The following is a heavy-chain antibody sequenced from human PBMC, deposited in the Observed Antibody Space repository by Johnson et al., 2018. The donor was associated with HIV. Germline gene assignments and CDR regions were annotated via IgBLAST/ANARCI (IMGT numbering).Heavy chain of an antibody. V-gene: IGHV3-20*04. CDR3: ATRGFYCTDGVCHGVFDF. CDR1: GFTFSVYY. D-gene: IGHD2-8*01. J-gene: IGHJ3*01. Sequence: VQLVESGGGLVKPGGSLRLSCAASGFTFSVYYMSWVRQVPGKGLEWVSGINLNGGTTGYADSVKGRFSISRDNAKKSLYLQMNSLRAEDTALYYCATRGFYCTDGVCHGVFDFWGQGTVVSVSS. CDR2: INLNGGTT.